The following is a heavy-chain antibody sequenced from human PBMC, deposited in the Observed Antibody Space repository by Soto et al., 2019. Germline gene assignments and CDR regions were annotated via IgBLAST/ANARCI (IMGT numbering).Heavy chain of an antibody. Sequence: EVQLVESGGGLIQPGGSLRLSCAASGFTVSSNYMSWVRQAPGKGLEWVSVIYSGGSTYYADSVKGRFTISRDNSXXXXXXXXXXXXXXXXXXXXXAXXXXXSGGGFDYWGQGTLVTVSS. CDR1: GFTVSSNY. J-gene: IGHJ4*02. CDR3: AXXXXXSGGGFDY. V-gene: IGHV3-53*01. D-gene: IGHD2-15*01. CDR2: IYSGGST.